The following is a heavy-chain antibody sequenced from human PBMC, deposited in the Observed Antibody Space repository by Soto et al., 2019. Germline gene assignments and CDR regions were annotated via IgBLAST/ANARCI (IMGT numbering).Heavy chain of an antibody. Sequence: EVQLVESGGGLVQPGGSLRLSCAASGFTFSDHYMDWVRQAPAKGLEWVGRTRNRANGYTTEYAASVKGRFTISRDDSKSSLYLQMHSLKIDDPAVYYCARAFYGSGSYSLDYWGQGALVTVSS. CDR3: ARAFYGSGSYSLDY. J-gene: IGHJ4*02. CDR2: TRNRANGYTT. V-gene: IGHV3-72*01. CDR1: GFTFSDHY. D-gene: IGHD3-10*01.